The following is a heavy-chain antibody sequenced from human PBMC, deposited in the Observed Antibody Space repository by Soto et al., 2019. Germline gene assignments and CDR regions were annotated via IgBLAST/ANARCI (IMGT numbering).Heavy chain of an antibody. D-gene: IGHD2-15*01. CDR2: IIPIFGTA. V-gene: IGHV1-69*01. CDR1: GGTFSSYA. J-gene: IGHJ3*02. CDR3: ARDRVGRATVVPDDAFDI. Sequence: QVQLVQSGAEVKKPGSSVKVSCKASGGTFSSYAISWVRQAPGQGLEWMGGIIPIFGTANYAQKFQGRVTITADESTSTAYMELSSLRSEDTAVYYCARDRVGRATVVPDDAFDIWGQGTMVTVSS.